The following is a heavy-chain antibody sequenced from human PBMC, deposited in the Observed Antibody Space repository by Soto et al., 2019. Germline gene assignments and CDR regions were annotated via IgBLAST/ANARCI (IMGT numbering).Heavy chain of an antibody. D-gene: IGHD2-21*02. CDR3: AKCQSLVPRVVVTAIDY. CDR1: GFTFSSYA. Sequence: GGSLRLSCAASGFTFSSYAMSWVRQAPGKGLEWVSAISGSGGSTYYADSVKGRFTISRDNSKNTLYLQMNSLRAEDTAVYYCAKCQSLVPRVVVTAIDYWGQGTLVTVSS. J-gene: IGHJ4*02. CDR2: ISGSGGST. V-gene: IGHV3-23*01.